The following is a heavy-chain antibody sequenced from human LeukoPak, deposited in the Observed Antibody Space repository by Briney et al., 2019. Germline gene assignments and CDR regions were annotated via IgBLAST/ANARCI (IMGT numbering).Heavy chain of an antibody. CDR3: TRGNAN. V-gene: IGHV4-59*01. CDR2: ISYSGST. CDR1: GGSINSYY. Sequence: SETLSLTCTVSGGSINSYYWGWIRQPPGKGLEWIGYISYSGSTNYNPSLKSRVTISVDTSKNQFFLKLSSVTAADTALYYCTRGNANWGQGTLVTVSS. J-gene: IGHJ4*02.